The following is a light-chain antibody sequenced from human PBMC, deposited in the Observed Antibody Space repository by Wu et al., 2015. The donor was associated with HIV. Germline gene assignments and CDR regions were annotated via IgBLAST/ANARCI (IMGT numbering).Light chain of an antibody. CDR2: SAS. CDR3: HQRNSWPQS. CDR1: QNISTD. J-gene: IGKJ2*03. V-gene: IGKV3-11*01. Sequence: EIVLTQSPATLSLSPGERATLSCRASQNISTDLGWYQQTPGQAPRLLIFSASNRAIGIPARFSGSGSGTDFTLTINNLESDDFAVYYCHQRNSWPQSFGQGTKLEI.